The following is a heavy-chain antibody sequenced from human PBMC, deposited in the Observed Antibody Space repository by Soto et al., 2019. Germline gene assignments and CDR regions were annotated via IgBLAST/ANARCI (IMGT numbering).Heavy chain of an antibody. CDR2: VSGDGGDT. CDR1: GFTFSSYA. CDR3: ARRSTSCCQNFDC. V-gene: IGHV3-23*01. J-gene: IGHJ4*02. Sequence: EVQLLESGGGLVQPGGSLRLSCAASGFTFSSYAMNWVRQAPGKGLEWVSAVSGDGGDTYYADSVKGRFTISRDNSKNTLFLQINGLRVEDTAVYYCARRSTSCCQNFDCWGQGTLVTVSS. D-gene: IGHD2-2*01.